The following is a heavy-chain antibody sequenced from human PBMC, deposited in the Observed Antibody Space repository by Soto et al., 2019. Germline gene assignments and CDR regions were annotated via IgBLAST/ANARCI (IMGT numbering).Heavy chain of an antibody. CDR2: ISASGST. V-gene: IGHV4-34*01. CDR1: WGTFRGYY. J-gene: IGHJ4*01. D-gene: IGHD3-10*01. Sequence: SEPLRPSYAVSWGTFRGYYCTRIIKTPGKGLEWIGQISASGSTTYDPSLKSRVFISIGTSYNLIFLELSSVTAADTAVYLCARAYVLYDSGTYERGYHGFDYSDEG. CDR3: ARAYVLYDSGTYERGYHGFDY.